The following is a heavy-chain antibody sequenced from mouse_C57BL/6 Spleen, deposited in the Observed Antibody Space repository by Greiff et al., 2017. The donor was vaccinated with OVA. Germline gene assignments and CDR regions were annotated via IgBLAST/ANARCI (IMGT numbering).Heavy chain of an antibody. V-gene: IGHV1-72*01. CDR3: AREERTAQATRAMDD. CDR2: IDPNSGGN. J-gene: IGHJ4*01. Sequence: QVQLKQPGAELVKPGASVKLSCTASGYTFTSYWMHWVKPRPGRGLEWIGRIDPNSGGNKYNEQFKSKATLTVDKHSSTAYMQLSRLTSEDSAVYDCAREERTAQATRAMDDWGQGTSVTVSS. D-gene: IGHD3-2*02. CDR1: GYTFTSYW.